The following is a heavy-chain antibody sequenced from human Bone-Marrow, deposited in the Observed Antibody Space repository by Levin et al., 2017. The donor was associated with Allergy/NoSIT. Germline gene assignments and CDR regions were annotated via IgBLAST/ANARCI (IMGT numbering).Heavy chain of an antibody. Sequence: GGSLRLSCAASGFTFSSYAMHWVRQAPGKGLEWVAVISYDGSNKYYADSVKGRFTISRDNSKNTLYLQMNSLRAEDTAVYYCARESSIAARSYYYYGMDVWGQGTTVTVSS. J-gene: IGHJ6*02. D-gene: IGHD6-6*01. CDR1: GFTFSSYA. V-gene: IGHV3-30-3*01. CDR3: ARESSIAARSYYYYGMDV. CDR2: ISYDGSNK.